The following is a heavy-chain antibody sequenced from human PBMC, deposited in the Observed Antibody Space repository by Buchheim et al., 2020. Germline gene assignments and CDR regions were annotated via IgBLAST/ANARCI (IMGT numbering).Heavy chain of an antibody. Sequence: EVQLVESGGGLVQPGGSLRLSCAASGFTFSSFWMSWVRQAPGKGLEWVAHIKQDGSDKYYVDSVKGRFTISRDNLEKSLFLQINSLTVEDTAVYYCARGGVAAAGPIDYWGQGTL. CDR2: IKQDGSDK. CDR1: GFTFSSFW. D-gene: IGHD6-13*01. CDR3: ARGGVAAAGPIDY. V-gene: IGHV3-7*01. J-gene: IGHJ4*02.